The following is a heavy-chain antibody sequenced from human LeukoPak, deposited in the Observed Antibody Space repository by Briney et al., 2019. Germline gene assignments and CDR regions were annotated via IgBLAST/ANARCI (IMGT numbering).Heavy chain of an antibody. J-gene: IGHJ4*02. CDR1: GYTFTSYY. CDR2: INPSGGST. D-gene: IGHD3-10*01. Sequence: ASVKVSCKASGYTFTSYYMHWVRQAPGQGLEWMGIINPSGGSTSYAQKFQGRVTMTRDTSTSTVYMELSSLRSEDTAVYYCARYYYYASRGFEPYFDYWGQGTLVTVSS. CDR3: ARYYYYASRGFEPYFDY. V-gene: IGHV1-46*01.